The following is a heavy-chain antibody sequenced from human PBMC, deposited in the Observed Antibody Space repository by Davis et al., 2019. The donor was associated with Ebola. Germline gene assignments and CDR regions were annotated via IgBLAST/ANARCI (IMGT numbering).Heavy chain of an antibody. Sequence: MPSETLSLTCAVYGGSFSGYYWSWIRQPPGKGLEWIGEINHSGSTNYNPSLKSRVTISVDTSKNQFSLKLSSVTAADTAVYYCARAPGWFDPWGQGILVTVSS. CDR2: INHSGST. J-gene: IGHJ5*02. CDR1: GGSFSGYY. CDR3: ARAPGWFDP. V-gene: IGHV4-34*01.